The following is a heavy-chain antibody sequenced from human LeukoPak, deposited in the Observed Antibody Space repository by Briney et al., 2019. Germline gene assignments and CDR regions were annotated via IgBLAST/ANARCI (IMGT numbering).Heavy chain of an antibody. V-gene: IGHV4-30-4*01. Sequence: SSETLSLTCTVSGGSISSGDYYWSWIRQPPGKGLEWIGYIYYSGSTYYNPSLKSRVTISVDTSKNQFSLKLSSVTAADTAVYYCATRRDGYAPFDYWGQGTLDTVSS. CDR2: IYYSGST. CDR3: ATRRDGYAPFDY. D-gene: IGHD5-24*01. CDR1: GGSISSGDYY. J-gene: IGHJ4*02.